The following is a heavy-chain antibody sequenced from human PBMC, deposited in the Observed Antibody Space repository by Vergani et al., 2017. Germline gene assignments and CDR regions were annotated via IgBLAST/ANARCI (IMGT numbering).Heavy chain of an antibody. D-gene: IGHD2-8*01. CDR3: AGGLWDCTHIRCSPPSY. V-gene: IGHV3-21*02. J-gene: IGHJ4*02. CDR2: ISGSSSYV. CDR1: GFSFSSYS. Sequence: EVQLVESGGGLVKPGGSLRLSCAASGFSFSSYSMNWVRQAPGKGLEWVASISGSSSYVFYRDSVEGRFTITRDNAKKSVYLQMNSLGAEDTAMYFCAGGLWDCTHIRCSPPSYWGQGTQVTVSS.